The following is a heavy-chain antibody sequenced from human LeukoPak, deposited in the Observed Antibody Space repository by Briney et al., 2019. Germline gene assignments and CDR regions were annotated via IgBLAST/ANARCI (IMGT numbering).Heavy chain of an antibody. CDR3: ARDYGSSPHFDY. Sequence: GGSLRLSCAASGFTFDDYAMHWVRQAPGKGLEWVSGISWNSGSIGYADSVKGRFTISRDNAKNSLYLQMNSLRAEDTAVYYCARDYGSSPHFDYWGQGTLVTVSS. D-gene: IGHD6-6*01. J-gene: IGHJ4*02. CDR1: GFTFDDYA. V-gene: IGHV3-9*01. CDR2: ISWNSGSI.